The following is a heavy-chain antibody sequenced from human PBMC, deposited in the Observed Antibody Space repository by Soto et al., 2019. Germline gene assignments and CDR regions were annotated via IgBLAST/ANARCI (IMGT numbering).Heavy chain of an antibody. Sequence: QVQLVESGGGVVQPGRSLRLSCAASGFIFSNYGMHWVRQAPGKGLEWVAIVSADGGKTYYADSVKGRFTVSRDNSKNTLYLQLNSLTGDDTAVFYCVKEDAILDNWYFDFWGQGAAVTVSS. J-gene: IGHJ4*02. D-gene: IGHD1-26*01. V-gene: IGHV3-30*18. CDR1: GFIFSNYG. CDR2: VSADGGKT. CDR3: VKEDAILDNWYFDF.